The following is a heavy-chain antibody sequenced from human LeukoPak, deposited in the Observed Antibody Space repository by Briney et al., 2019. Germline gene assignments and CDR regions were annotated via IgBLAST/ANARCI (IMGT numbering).Heavy chain of an antibody. CDR1: GFTFSSYG. V-gene: IGHV3-30*18. Sequence: GGSLRLSCAASGFTFSSYGMHWVRQAPGKGLEWVAVISYDGSNKYYADSVKGRFTISRDNSKNTLYLQMNSLRAEDTAVYYCAKDRAYYYGSGSYQTRYGMDVWGQGTTVTVSS. J-gene: IGHJ6*02. CDR3: AKDRAYYYGSGSYQTRYGMDV. CDR2: ISYDGSNK. D-gene: IGHD3-10*01.